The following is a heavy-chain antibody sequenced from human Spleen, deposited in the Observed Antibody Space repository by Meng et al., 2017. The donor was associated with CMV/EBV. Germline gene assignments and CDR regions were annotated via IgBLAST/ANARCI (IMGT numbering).Heavy chain of an antibody. V-gene: IGHV3-52*01. Sequence: SLKISCAASGFTFSTSWMHWVCQAPEKGLEWVADIKCDGSEKYYVDSVKGRLTISRDNAKNTLFLQMNSLRVEDTAVYYCAVPIAVAGTHDYWGQGALVTVSS. J-gene: IGHJ4*02. CDR1: GFTFSTSW. CDR3: AVPIAVAGTHDY. D-gene: IGHD6-19*01. CDR2: IKCDGSEK.